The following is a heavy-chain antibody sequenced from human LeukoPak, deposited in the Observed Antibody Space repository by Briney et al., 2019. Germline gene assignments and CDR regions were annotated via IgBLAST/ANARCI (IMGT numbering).Heavy chain of an antibody. D-gene: IGHD5-24*01. CDR3: ARMAGY. Sequence: SETLSLTCTVSGGSIRSSYYYWGWIRQPPGKGLEWIGSIYDSGSTNYNPSLKSPVTISVDTSKNQFSLKLSSVTATDTAVYYCARMAGYWGQGTLVTVSS. CDR2: IYDSGST. J-gene: IGHJ4*02. V-gene: IGHV4-39*07. CDR1: GGSIRSSYYY.